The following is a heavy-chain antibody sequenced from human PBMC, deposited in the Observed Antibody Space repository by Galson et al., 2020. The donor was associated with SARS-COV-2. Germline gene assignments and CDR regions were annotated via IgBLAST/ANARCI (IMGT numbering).Heavy chain of an antibody. CDR3: ARGRHCSGTSCYLVP. J-gene: IGHJ5*02. Sequence: GESLKISCAASGFTFSSYAMHWVRQAPGKGLEWVAVISYDGSNKYYADSVKGRFTISRDNAKNSVFLQMNSLRADDTAVYYCARGRHCSGTSCYLVPWGQGTLVSVAA. CDR2: ISYDGSNK. D-gene: IGHD2-2*01. CDR1: GFTFSSYA. V-gene: IGHV3-30*04.